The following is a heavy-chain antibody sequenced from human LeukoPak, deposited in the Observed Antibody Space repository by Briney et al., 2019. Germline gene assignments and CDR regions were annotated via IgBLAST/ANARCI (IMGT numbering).Heavy chain of an antibody. J-gene: IGHJ6*02. Sequence: SETLSLTCAVYGVSFSGYYWSWIRQPPGKGLEWIGGINHSGSTNYNPSLKSRVTISVDTSKNQFSLKLSSVTAADTAVYYCARAPYGDYEMRQPYYYYGMDVWGQGTTVTVSS. CDR1: GVSFSGYY. CDR2: INHSGST. V-gene: IGHV4-34*09. D-gene: IGHD4-17*01. CDR3: ARAPYGDYEMRQPYYYYGMDV.